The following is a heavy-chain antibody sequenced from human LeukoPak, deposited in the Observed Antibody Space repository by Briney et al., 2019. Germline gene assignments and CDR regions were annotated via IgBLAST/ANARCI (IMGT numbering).Heavy chain of an antibody. D-gene: IGHD1-1*01. Sequence: SETLSLTCAVSGGSISSGGYSWSWIRQPPGKGLEWIGYIYHSGSTYYNPSPKSRVTISVDRSKNQFPLKLSSVTAADTAVYYCARGTYWRFDYWGQGTLVTVSS. CDR2: IYHSGST. J-gene: IGHJ4*02. CDR3: ARGTYWRFDY. V-gene: IGHV4-30-2*01. CDR1: GGSISSGGYS.